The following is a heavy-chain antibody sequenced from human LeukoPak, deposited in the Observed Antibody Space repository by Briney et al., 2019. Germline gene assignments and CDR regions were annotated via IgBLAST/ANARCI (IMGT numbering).Heavy chain of an antibody. CDR2: ISGSGGST. CDR3: GASTWGFQDS. J-gene: IGHJ4*02. D-gene: IGHD3-16*01. Sequence: PGGTLRLSCAASGFTFSSYGMSWVRQAPGKGLEWVSAISGSGGSTYYADSVKGRFTISRDNSKNTVFLQMNSLRVEDTAVYYCGASTWGFQDSWGQGTRVSVSS. CDR1: GFTFSSYG. V-gene: IGHV3-23*01.